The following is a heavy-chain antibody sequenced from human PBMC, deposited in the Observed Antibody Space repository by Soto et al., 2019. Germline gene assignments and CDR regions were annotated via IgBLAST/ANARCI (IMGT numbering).Heavy chain of an antibody. CDR1: GFTFEDHA. Sequence: GGSLRLSCAAIGFTFEDHAMHWIRQVPGKGLEWVAGINWNSGITGYADSVKGRFTISRDSANNSLHLEMNSLKSEDTALYYCAKGRGALTVVSNWFDPWGQGTLVTVSS. D-gene: IGHD3-22*01. V-gene: IGHV3-9*01. J-gene: IGHJ5*02. CDR2: INWNSGIT. CDR3: AKGRGALTVVSNWFDP.